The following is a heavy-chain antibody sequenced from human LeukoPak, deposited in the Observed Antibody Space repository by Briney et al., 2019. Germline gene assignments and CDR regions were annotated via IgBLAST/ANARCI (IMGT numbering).Heavy chain of an antibody. CDR1: GFTFSSYS. CDR3: AKDGEGGANDY. Sequence: GGSLRLSCAASGFTFSSYSMNWVRQAPGKGLEWVSSISSSSSYIYYADSVKGRFTISRDNTKNTLYLQMNSLRAEDTAVYYCAKDGEGGANDYWGQGTLVTVSS. J-gene: IGHJ4*02. V-gene: IGHV3-21*01. CDR2: ISSSSSYI. D-gene: IGHD3-16*01.